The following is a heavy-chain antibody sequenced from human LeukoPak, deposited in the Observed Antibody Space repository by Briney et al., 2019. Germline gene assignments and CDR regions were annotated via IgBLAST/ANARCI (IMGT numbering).Heavy chain of an antibody. Sequence: ASVKVSCKASGGTFSSYAISWVRQAPGQGLEWMGGIIPIFGTANYAQKFQGRVTITADESTSTAYMELSSLRSEDTAVYYCARSSLAYCGGDSYLGGNYWGQGTLVTVSS. D-gene: IGHD2-21*02. CDR1: GGTFSSYA. J-gene: IGHJ4*02. CDR2: IIPIFGTA. V-gene: IGHV1-69*13. CDR3: ARSSLAYCGGDSYLGGNY.